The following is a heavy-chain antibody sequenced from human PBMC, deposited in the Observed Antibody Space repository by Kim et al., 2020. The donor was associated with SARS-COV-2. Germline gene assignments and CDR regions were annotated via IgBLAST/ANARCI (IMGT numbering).Heavy chain of an antibody. V-gene: IGHV3-23*01. D-gene: IGHD6-19*01. CDR2: ISGSGGST. J-gene: IGHJ6*02. Sequence: GGSLRLSCAASGFTFSSYAMSWVRQAPGKGLGWVSAISGSGGSTYYADSVKGRFTISRDNSKNTLYLQMNSLRAEDTAVYYCAKAIRAVADPYYYYGMDVWGQGTTGTVSS. CDR3: AKAIRAVADPYYYYGMDV. CDR1: GFTFSSYA.